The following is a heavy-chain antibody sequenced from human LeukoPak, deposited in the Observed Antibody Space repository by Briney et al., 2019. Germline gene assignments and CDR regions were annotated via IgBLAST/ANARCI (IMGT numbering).Heavy chain of an antibody. V-gene: IGHV4-39*07. CDR1: GGSISSSSYY. D-gene: IGHD4-17*01. J-gene: IGHJ4*02. CDR3: ARDSVVPTVTPDY. CDR2: IYCSGST. Sequence: TSETLSLTCTVSGGSISSSSYYWGWIRQPPGKGLGWIGSIYCSGSTYYNPSLKSRVTISVDTSKNQFSLKLSSVTAADTAVYYCARDSVVPTVTPDYWGQGTLVTVSS.